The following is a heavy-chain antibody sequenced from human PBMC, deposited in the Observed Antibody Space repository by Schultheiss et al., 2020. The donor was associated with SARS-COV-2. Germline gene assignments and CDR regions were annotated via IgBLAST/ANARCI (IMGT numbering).Heavy chain of an antibody. CDR2: IYATGST. CDR1: GGSISSGGYY. J-gene: IGHJ6*02. D-gene: IGHD5-24*01. CDR3: ARLGRDGYNRYYYYGMDV. Sequence: SETLSLTCTVSGGSISSGGYYWGWIRQPPGKGLEWIGRIYATGSTNYNPSLKSRVTISVDTSKNQFSLKLSSVTAADTAVYYCARLGRDGYNRYYYYGMDVWGQGTTVTVSS. V-gene: IGHV4-39*07.